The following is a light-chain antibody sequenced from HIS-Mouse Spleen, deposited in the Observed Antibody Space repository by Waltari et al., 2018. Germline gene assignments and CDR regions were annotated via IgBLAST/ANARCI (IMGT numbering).Light chain of an antibody. Sequence: QSALTQPASVSGSPGQSITLSCTGTSSDVGGYNYVSWYQQHPGKAPKLMIYDVSNRPSVVSNRFSGSKSGNTASLTISGLQAEDEADYYCSSYTSSSTLVFGGGTKLTVL. CDR2: DVS. J-gene: IGLJ2*01. CDR1: SSDVGGYNY. CDR3: SSYTSSSTLV. V-gene: IGLV2-14*03.